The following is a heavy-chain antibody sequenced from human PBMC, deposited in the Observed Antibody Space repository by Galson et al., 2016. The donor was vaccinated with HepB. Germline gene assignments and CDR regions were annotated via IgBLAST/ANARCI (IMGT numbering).Heavy chain of an antibody. V-gene: IGHV3-15*01. J-gene: IGHJ3*01. CDR3: ATAWELLPDDAFDL. Sequence: SLRLSCAASGFSFRQAWMSWVRQAPGKGLEWVGRIKSQSDGGSIDYGAPAKGRFTISRDDSKNTVSLQMNSLNTEDTARYYCATAWELLPDDAFDLWGQGAMVTVSS. CDR1: GFSFRQAW. CDR2: IKSQSDGGSI. D-gene: IGHD4-23*01.